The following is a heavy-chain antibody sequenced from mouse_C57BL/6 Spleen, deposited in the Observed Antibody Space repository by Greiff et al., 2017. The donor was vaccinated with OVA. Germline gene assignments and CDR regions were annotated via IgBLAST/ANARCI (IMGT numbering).Heavy chain of an antibody. CDR3: ARSNYYGSSYGYVDV. CDR1: GYTFTSYW. CDR2: IHPTSGST. Sequence: QVQLQQPGAELVKPGASVKLSCKASGYTFTSYWMHWVKQRPGQGLEWIGMIHPTSGSTNYNEKFKSKATLTVDKSSSTAYMQRSSLTSEDSAVYYCARSNYYGSSYGYVDVWGTGTTVTVSS. V-gene: IGHV1-64*01. D-gene: IGHD1-1*01. J-gene: IGHJ1*03.